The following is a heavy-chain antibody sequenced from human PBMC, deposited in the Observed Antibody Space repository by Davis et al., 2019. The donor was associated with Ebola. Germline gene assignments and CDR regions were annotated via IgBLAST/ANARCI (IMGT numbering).Heavy chain of an antibody. CDR3: ARVHWRRAFDI. D-gene: IGHD1-1*01. V-gene: IGHV4-39*01. CDR2: IYYSGST. J-gene: IGHJ3*02. Sequence: MPSETLSLTCTVSGGSISSSSYYWGWIRQPPGKGLEWIGSIYYSGSTYYNPSLKSRVTISVDTSKNQFSRKLSSVTAADTAVYYCARVHWRRAFDIWGQGTMVTVSS. CDR1: GGSISSSSYY.